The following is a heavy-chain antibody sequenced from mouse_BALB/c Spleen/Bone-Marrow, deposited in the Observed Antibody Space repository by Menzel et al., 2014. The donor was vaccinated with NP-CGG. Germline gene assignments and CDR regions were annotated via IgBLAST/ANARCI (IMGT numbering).Heavy chain of an antibody. Sequence: VQLQQSGAELVKPGASVKLSCKASGYTFTSYWMHWVKQRPGQGLEWIGEINPSNGRTNYNEKFKSKATLTVDKSSSTTYMQLSSLTSEDSAVYYCARWGITLAYWGQGTLVTVSA. D-gene: IGHD2-4*01. J-gene: IGHJ3*01. CDR3: ARWGITLAY. CDR2: INPSNGRT. V-gene: IGHV1S81*02. CDR1: GYTFTSYW.